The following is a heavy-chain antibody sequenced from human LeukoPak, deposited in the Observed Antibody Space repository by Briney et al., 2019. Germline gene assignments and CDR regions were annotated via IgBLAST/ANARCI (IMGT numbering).Heavy chain of an antibody. V-gene: IGHV1-69*05. J-gene: IGHJ4*02. CDR2: IIPIFGTA. CDR3: AWSLTGDPGVDY. Sequence: ASVKVSCKASGGTFSSYAISWVRQAPGQGLEWMGGIIPIFGTANYAQKFQGRVTITTDKSTSTAYMELSSLRSEDTAVYYCAWSLTGDPGVDYWGQGTLVTVSS. CDR1: GGTFSSYA. D-gene: IGHD7-27*01.